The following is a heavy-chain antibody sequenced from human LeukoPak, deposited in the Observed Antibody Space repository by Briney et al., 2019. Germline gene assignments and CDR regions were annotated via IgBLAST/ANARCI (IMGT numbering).Heavy chain of an antibody. Sequence: ASVKVSCKASGYTFIVYYVHWVRQAPGQGLEWMGWINPNSGDTNYAQKFQGRVTMTRDTSISTAYMELSSLRSDDTAVYFCARRYYDSSGYFIDYWGQGTLVTVSS. V-gene: IGHV1-2*02. CDR1: GYTFIVYY. CDR3: ARRYYDSSGYFIDY. D-gene: IGHD3-22*01. CDR2: INPNSGDT. J-gene: IGHJ4*02.